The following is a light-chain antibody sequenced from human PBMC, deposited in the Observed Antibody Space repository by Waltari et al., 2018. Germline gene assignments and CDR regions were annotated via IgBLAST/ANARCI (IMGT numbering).Light chain of an antibody. CDR2: ATS. CDR3: QQANSFPIT. V-gene: IGKV1-12*01. CDR1: QDIRNG. J-gene: IGKJ3*01. Sequence: DIQMTQSPSSVSASVGDRVTMTCRASQDIRNGLAWYQQKPGKAPNLLIYATSSLQTGVPARFSGSGSGTEFTLTISSLQPEDFATYYCQQANSFPITFGPGTKVDFK.